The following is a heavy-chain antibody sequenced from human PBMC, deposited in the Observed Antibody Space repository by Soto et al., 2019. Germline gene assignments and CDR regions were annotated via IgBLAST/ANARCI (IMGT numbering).Heavy chain of an antibody. CDR1: GFTFSDYH. CDR2: ISSSGSTI. J-gene: IGHJ5*02. CDR3: ARLTNLYCSSTSCYFWGFDP. Sequence: GGSLRLCCAASGFTFSDYHMSWIRQAPGKGLEWVSYISSSGSTIYYADSVKGRFTISRDNAKNSLYLQMNSLRAEDTAVYYCARLTNLYCSSTSCYFWGFDPWGQGTLVTVSS. V-gene: IGHV3-11*01. D-gene: IGHD2-2*01.